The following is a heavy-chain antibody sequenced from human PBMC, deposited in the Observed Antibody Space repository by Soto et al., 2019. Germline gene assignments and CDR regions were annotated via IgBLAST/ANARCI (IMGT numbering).Heavy chain of an antibody. CDR2: IYPCDSDT. V-gene: IGHV5-51*01. Sequence: WESLKMSFQGSCYIFTSNWIGWVREMPCKGLEWMGIIYPCDSDTRYSPSFQGQFTISADKSISTAYLQWSSLKASDTAIYYCDRLNHLQPSYGMDVWGPGTTVTVYS. CDR3: DRLNHLQPSYGMDV. J-gene: IGHJ6*01. CDR1: CYIFTSNW.